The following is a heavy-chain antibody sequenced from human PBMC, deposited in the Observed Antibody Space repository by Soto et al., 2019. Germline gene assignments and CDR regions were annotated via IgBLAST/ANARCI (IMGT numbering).Heavy chain of an antibody. CDR2: INSDGSST. J-gene: IGHJ6*03. Sequence: GSLRLSCAASGFTFSSYWMHWVRQAPGKGLVWVSRINSDGSSTSYADSVKGRFTISRDNAKNTLYLQMNSLRAEDTAVYYCAKGGPPRGYSGYDRYYYYMDVWGKGTTVTVSS. V-gene: IGHV3-74*01. CDR3: AKGGPPRGYSGYDRYYYYMDV. D-gene: IGHD5-12*01. CDR1: GFTFSSYW.